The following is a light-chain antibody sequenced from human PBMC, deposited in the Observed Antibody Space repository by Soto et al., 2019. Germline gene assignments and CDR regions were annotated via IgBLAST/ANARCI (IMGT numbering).Light chain of an antibody. J-gene: IGLJ7*01. CDR2: EGS. Sequence: QSVLTQPASVSGSPGQSITISCTGPSSDVGSYNLVSWYQQHPGKAPKLMIYEGSKRPSGVSNRFSGSKSGNTASLTISGLQAEDEADDYCCSYAGSSTHAVFGGGTQLTVL. CDR1: SSDVGSYNL. CDR3: CSYAGSSTHAV. V-gene: IGLV2-23*01.